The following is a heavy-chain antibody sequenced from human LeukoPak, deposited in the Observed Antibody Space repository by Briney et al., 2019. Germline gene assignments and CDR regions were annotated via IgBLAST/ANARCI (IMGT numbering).Heavy chain of an antibody. V-gene: IGHV1-46*01. J-gene: IGHJ3*02. CDR2: INPSGGST. D-gene: IGHD2-2*01. Sequence: ASVKVSCKSFGSSFTSYYMHWVRQAPGRGLEWMGVINPSGGSTTYAQRFQGRVTLTRDTSTSTVYMELSSLRSEDTAVYYCARDIVVVPARDDAFDIWGQGTMVTVSS. CDR1: GSSFTSYY. CDR3: ARDIVVVPARDDAFDI.